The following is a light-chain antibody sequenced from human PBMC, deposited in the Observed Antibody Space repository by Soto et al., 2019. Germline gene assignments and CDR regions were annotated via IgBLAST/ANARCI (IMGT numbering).Light chain of an antibody. J-gene: IGKJ1*01. V-gene: IGKV1-5*03. CDR2: KAT. CDR3: QQYETFSPWT. CDR1: QRIDTW. Sequence: DIPMTQSPSILSASVGDRVTITCRASQRIDTWLAWYQQKPGTAPKLLIYKATILQSGVPSRFSGSESGTEFTLAISSLERDDFATYYCQQYETFSPWTFGQGTKVE.